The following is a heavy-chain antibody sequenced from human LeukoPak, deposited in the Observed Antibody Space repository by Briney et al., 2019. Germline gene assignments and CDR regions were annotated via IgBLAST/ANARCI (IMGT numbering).Heavy chain of an antibody. V-gene: IGHV3-23*01. CDR2: INGGGSST. D-gene: IGHD3-10*01. J-gene: IGHJ4*02. CDR3: AKWGAQAGIYRAVDC. Sequence: GGSLRLSCAVSGITFRTYAMSWVRQARGKGLEWVSSINGGGSSTYYADSVKGRFTISRDNSKNTLSLQMNSLRVEDTAVYYCAKWGAQAGIYRAVDCWGRGTLVTVSS. CDR1: GITFRTYA.